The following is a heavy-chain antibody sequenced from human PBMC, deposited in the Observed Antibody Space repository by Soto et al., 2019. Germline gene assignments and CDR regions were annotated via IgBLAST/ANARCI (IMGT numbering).Heavy chain of an antibody. CDR2: IYHSGST. V-gene: IGHV4-38-2*02. CDR1: GYSISTGFN. Sequence: SETLSLTCAVSGYSISTGFNWGWIRQPPGKGLEWIGSIYHSGSTYYNLSLKSRVTISADTSKNQISLKLISVTAADTALYYCDRDWGNGFYQFDPWGPGTLVTVSS. CDR3: DRDWGNGFYQFDP. J-gene: IGHJ5*02. D-gene: IGHD3-16*01.